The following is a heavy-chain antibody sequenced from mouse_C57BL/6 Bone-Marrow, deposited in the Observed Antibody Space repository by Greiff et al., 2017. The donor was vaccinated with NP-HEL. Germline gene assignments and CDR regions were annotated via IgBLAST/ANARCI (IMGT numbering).Heavy chain of an antibody. V-gene: IGHV1-76*01. J-gene: IGHJ4*01. D-gene: IGHD2-1*01. Sequence: VHLVESGAELVRPGASVKLSCKASGYTFTDYYINWVKQRTGQGLEWIARIYPGSGNTYYNEKFKGKATLTAEKSSSTAYMQLSSLTSEDSAVYFCALYYGNSYYAMDYWGQGTSVTVSS. CDR1: GYTFTDYY. CDR3: ALYYGNSYYAMDY. CDR2: IYPGSGNT.